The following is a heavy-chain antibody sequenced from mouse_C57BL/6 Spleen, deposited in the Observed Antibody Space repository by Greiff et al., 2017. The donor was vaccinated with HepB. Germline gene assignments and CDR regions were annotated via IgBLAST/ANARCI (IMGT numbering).Heavy chain of an antibody. J-gene: IGHJ3*01. CDR2: IDPSDSET. CDR1: GYTFTSYW. V-gene: IGHV1-52*01. Sequence: QVQLKESGAELVRPGSSVKLSCKASGYTFTSYWMHWVKQRPIQGLEWIGNIDPSDSETHYNQKFKDKATLTVDKSSSTVYMQLSSLTSEDSAVYYCARSGFAYWGQGTLVTVSA. CDR3: ARSGFAY.